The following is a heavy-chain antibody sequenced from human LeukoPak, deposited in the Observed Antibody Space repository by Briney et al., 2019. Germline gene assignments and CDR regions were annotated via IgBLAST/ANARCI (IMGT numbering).Heavy chain of an antibody. Sequence: GGSLRLSCVVSGLTFSTETMAWVRQTPGKGLEWVSGISSGGGSTDYGVSVKGRFTISRDNAKNSLYLQMNSLRAEDTAVYYCAREVGVVRYYYYGMDVWGQGTTVTVSS. V-gene: IGHV3-23*01. D-gene: IGHD3-3*01. CDR1: GLTFSTET. CDR2: ISSGGGST. J-gene: IGHJ6*02. CDR3: AREVGVVRYYYYGMDV.